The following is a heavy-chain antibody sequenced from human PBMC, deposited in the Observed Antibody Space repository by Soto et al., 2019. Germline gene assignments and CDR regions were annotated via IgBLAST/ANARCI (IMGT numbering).Heavy chain of an antibody. CDR3: TSERPLYCSGGSCYSDAFDI. CDR2: IRSKANSYAT. V-gene: IGHV3-73*01. Sequence: GGSLRLSCAASGFTFSGSAMQWGRQASGKGLEWVGRIRSKANSYATAYAASVKGRFTISRDDSKNTAYLQMNSLKTEDTAVYYCTSERPLYCSGGSCYSDAFDIWGQGTMVTVSS. J-gene: IGHJ3*02. D-gene: IGHD2-15*01. CDR1: GFTFSGSA.